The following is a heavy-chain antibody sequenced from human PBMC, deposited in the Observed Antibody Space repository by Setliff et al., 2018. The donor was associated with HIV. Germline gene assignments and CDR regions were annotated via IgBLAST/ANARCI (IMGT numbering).Heavy chain of an antibody. V-gene: IGHV4-38-2*02. Sequence: PSETLSLTCTVSGVSISNYYWSWIRQPPGKGLEWIGSIYHSGSTYYNPSLKSRVTISVDTSKNQFSLKLSSVTAADTAVYYCARDQSDWFYWGQGTLVTVSS. D-gene: IGHD3-3*01. CDR2: IYHSGST. J-gene: IGHJ4*02. CDR1: GVSISNYY. CDR3: ARDQSDWFY.